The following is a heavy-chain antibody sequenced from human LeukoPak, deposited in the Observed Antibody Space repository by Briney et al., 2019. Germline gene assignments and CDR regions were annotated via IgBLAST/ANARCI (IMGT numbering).Heavy chain of an antibody. J-gene: IGHJ4*02. CDR3: ARALPMTTVTYYFDY. V-gene: IGHV3-7*01. CDR1: GFTFSSYW. Sequence: GGSLRLSCAASGFTFSSYWMSWVRQAPGKGLEWVANIKQDGSEKYYADSVKGRFTISRDNAKNSLYLQMNSLRAEDTAVYYCARALPMTTVTYYFDYWGQGTLVTVSS. CDR2: IKQDGSEK. D-gene: IGHD4-17*01.